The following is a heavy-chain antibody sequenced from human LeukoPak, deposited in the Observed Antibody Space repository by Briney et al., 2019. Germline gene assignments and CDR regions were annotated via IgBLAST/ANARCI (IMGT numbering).Heavy chain of an antibody. CDR1: GFTFSGYW. Sequence: GGSLRLSCAASGFTFSGYWMYWVRQAPGKGLVWVSRINSDGSSTNYADSVKGRFTISRDNAKNTLYLQMNSLRAEDTAVYYCARVSSVEWLFPDYWGQGTLVTVSS. D-gene: IGHD3-3*01. CDR2: INSDGSST. V-gene: IGHV3-74*01. J-gene: IGHJ4*02. CDR3: ARVSSVEWLFPDY.